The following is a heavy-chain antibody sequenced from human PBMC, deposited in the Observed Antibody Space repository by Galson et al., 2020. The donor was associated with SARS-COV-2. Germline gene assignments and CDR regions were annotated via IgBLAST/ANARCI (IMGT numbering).Heavy chain of an antibody. D-gene: IGHD3-22*01. CDR1: GFTFSSYA. J-gene: IGHJ6*04. CDR3: AKDGDSSGYYSLAYGMDV. Sequence: GGSLRLSCAASGFTFSSYAMSWVRQAPGKGLEWVSAIRGSGGSTYYADSVKGRFTISRDNSKNRLYLQMNSLRAEDTAVYYCAKDGDSSGYYSLAYGMDVWGKGTTVTVSS. CDR2: IRGSGGST. V-gene: IGHV3-23*01.